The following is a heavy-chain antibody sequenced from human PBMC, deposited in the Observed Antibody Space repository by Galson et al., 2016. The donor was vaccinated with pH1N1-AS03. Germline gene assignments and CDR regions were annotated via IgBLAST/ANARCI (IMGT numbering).Heavy chain of an antibody. CDR2: INWEGAST. D-gene: IGHD3-22*01. Sequence: SLRLSCAASGFTFDDYAMHWVRQAPGKGLEWVSLINWEGASTYYADSVQGRFTVSRDNSKNSLYLQMNSLRAEDTALYYCAKAGRYSESNGYYSLTSWGQGT. CDR1: GFTFDDYA. J-gene: IGHJ5*02. CDR3: AKAGRYSESNGYYSLTS. V-gene: IGHV3-43D*03.